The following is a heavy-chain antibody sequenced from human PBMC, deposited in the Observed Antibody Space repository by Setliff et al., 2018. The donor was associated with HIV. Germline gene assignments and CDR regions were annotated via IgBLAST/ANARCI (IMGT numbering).Heavy chain of an antibody. CDR3: ATPGGCSGTFCYSWSSTRH. J-gene: IGHJ1*01. Sequence: GASVKVSCKASGYTFSDYYMHRVQQTPGKGLEWMGRIDPADGETIYADNFEGRFTIVADTSADTVYMELSSLRSEDTAVYYCATPGGCSGTFCYSWSSTRHWGQGTLVTAPQ. CDR1: GYTFSDYY. D-gene: IGHD2-8*02. CDR2: IDPADGET. V-gene: IGHV1-69-2*01.